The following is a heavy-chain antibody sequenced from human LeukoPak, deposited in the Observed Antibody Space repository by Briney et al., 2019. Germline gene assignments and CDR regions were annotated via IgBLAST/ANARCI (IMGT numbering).Heavy chain of an antibody. Sequence: GASVKVSCKASGYTFTGYYMHWVRQAPGQGLEWMGWINPNSGGTNCAQKFQGRVTMTRDTSISTAYMELSRLRSDDTAVYYCARASGPPLIAAAGHWGQGTLVTVSS. CDR3: ARASGPPLIAAAGH. V-gene: IGHV1-2*02. CDR1: GYTFTGYY. J-gene: IGHJ4*02. CDR2: INPNSGGT. D-gene: IGHD6-13*01.